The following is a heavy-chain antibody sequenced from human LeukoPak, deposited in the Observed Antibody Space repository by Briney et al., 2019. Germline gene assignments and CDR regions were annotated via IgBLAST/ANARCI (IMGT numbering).Heavy chain of an antibody. CDR1: GFTFSSYAM. Sequence: GSLRLSCAASGFTFSSYAMSWVRQPPGKGLEWIGEIYHSGSTNYNPSLKSRVTISVDKSKNQFSLKLSSVTAADTAVYYCARANYYDTSGYSRGAFDIWGQGTMVTVSS. J-gene: IGHJ3*02. V-gene: IGHV4-4*02. D-gene: IGHD3-22*01. CDR3: ARANYYDTSGYSRGAFDI. CDR2: IYHSGST.